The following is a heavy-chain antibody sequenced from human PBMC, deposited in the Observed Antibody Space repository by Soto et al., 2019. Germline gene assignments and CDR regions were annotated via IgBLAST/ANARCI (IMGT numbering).Heavy chain of an antibody. V-gene: IGHV1-24*01. Sequence: ASVKVSCKVSGYALTELSMHWVRQAPGKGLEWMGGFDPEDSKTVYAQRFQGRVTVTGDTSTDTAYMELSSLRSEDTAVYFCTTQAGGNYDYWGQGTLVTVSS. D-gene: IGHD1-26*01. CDR3: TTQAGGNYDY. CDR2: FDPEDSKT. J-gene: IGHJ4*02. CDR1: GYALTELS.